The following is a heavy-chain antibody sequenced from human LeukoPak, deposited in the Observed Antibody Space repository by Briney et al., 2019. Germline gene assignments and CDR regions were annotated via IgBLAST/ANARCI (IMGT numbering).Heavy chain of an antibody. CDR2: IYYSGST. CDR3: ARVYGSGTLGAFDI. Sequence: PSETLSLTCTVSGGSISSYYWSWIRHPPGKGLEWIGHIYYSGSTNYNPSLKSRVTISADTSKNQFSLKLSSVTAADTAVYYCARVYGSGTLGAFDIWGQGTMVTVSS. CDR1: GGSISSYY. V-gene: IGHV4-59*01. J-gene: IGHJ3*02. D-gene: IGHD3-10*01.